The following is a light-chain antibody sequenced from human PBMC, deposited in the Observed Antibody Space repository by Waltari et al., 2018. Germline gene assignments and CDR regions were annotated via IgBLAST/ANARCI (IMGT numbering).Light chain of an antibody. CDR1: QTVSNY. CDR2: DAS. J-gene: IGKJ4*01. CDR3: QQRGKWVT. Sequence: EIVLTQSPATLSLSPGERATLSCKASQTVSNYLAWYQQKPGQAPRLLIYDASNRATGIPARFSGSGAGTDFTLTISSVAPEDFAVYYCQQRGKWVTFGGGTK. V-gene: IGKV3-11*01.